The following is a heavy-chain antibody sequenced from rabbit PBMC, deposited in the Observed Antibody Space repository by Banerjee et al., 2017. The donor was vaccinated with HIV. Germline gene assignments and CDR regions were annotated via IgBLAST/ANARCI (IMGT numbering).Heavy chain of an antibody. CDR3: ARDSGTSFSSYGMDL. CDR1: GFTLSSYW. D-gene: IGHD8-1*01. Sequence: QEQLEESGGDLVKPEGSLTLTCTASGFTLSSYWICWVRQAPGKGLEWIACMDAGSSGSTNYASWAKGRFTISKTSSTTVTLQMTSLTVADTATYFCARDSGTSFSSYGMDLWGQGTLVTVS. J-gene: IGHJ6*01. CDR2: MDAGSSGST. V-gene: IGHV1S45*01.